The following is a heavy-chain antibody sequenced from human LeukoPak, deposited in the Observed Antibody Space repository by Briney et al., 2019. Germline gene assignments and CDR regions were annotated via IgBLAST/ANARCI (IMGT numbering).Heavy chain of an antibody. Sequence: GGTLRLSCAASGFTFSSYGMSWVRQAPGKGLEWVSAISGSGGSTYYADSVKGRFTISRDNSKNTLYLQMNSLRAEDTAVYYCAKPLTYYYDSSGYYFDYWGQGTLVTVSS. V-gene: IGHV3-23*01. CDR1: GFTFSSYG. J-gene: IGHJ4*02. D-gene: IGHD3-22*01. CDR2: ISGSGGST. CDR3: AKPLTYYYDSSGYYFDY.